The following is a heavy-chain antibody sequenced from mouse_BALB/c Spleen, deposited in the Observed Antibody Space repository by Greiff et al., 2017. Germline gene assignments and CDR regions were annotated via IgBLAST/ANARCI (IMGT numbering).Heavy chain of an antibody. CDR2: INPGSGGT. J-gene: IGHJ4*01. CDR1: GYAFTNYL. CDR3: ARGRPMDY. Sequence: VQVVESGAELVRPGTSVKVSCKASGYAFTNYLIEWVKQRPGQGLEWIGVINPGSGGTNYNEKFKGKATLTADKSSSTAYMQLSSLTSDDSAVYFCARGRPMDYWGQGTSVTVSS. V-gene: IGHV1-54*01.